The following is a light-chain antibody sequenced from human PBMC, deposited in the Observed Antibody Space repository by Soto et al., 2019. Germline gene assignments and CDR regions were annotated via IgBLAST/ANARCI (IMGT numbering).Light chain of an antibody. Sequence: QSALTQPASVSGSPGQSITISCTGTSSDVGGYNYVSWYQQHPGKAPKLMIYDVSNRPSGVSNRFSGSKSGNKASLTISGLQSEDEDDYSFSSYTSSSTLVVFGGGTKLTGL. CDR1: SSDVGGYNY. V-gene: IGLV2-14*01. CDR3: SSYTSSSTLVV. J-gene: IGLJ2*01. CDR2: DVS.